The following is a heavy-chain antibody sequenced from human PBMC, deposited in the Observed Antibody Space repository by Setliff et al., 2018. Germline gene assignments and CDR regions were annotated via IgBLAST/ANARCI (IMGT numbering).Heavy chain of an antibody. J-gene: IGHJ4*02. CDR1: GFTFTDYG. CDR2: INNYNFNT. CDR3: ARINFYVSSGFYYASDY. D-gene: IGHD3-22*01. Sequence: GASVKVSCKSSGFTFTDYGITWVRQVPGQGLEWMGWINNYNFNTQYAQKFQGRVTVTTDTSTTTAYMELRDLTSDDTALYYCARINFYVSSGFYYASDYWGQGTLVTVSS. V-gene: IGHV1-18*01.